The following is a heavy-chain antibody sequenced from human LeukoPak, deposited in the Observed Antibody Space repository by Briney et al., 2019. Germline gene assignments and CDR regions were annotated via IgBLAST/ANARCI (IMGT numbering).Heavy chain of an antibody. Sequence: ASVKVSCKASGYTFTGYYMHWVRQAPGKGLEWMGRINPNSGGTNYAQKFQGRVTMTRDTSISTAYMELSRLRSDDTAVYYCARDPPRMKQQLVGDYWGQGTLVTVSS. V-gene: IGHV1-2*06. J-gene: IGHJ4*02. CDR2: INPNSGGT. CDR3: ARDPPRMKQQLVGDY. D-gene: IGHD6-13*01. CDR1: GYTFTGYY.